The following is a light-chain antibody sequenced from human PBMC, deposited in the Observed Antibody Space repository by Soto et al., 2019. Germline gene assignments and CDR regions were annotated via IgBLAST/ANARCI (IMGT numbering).Light chain of an antibody. CDR3: QQYHNWPPLT. V-gene: IGKV3D-15*01. Sequence: EIVMTQSPATLSVSPGERVTLSCRASQSININLAWYQQRPGQAPRVLIYGASSRASGIPDSFSGSGSGTDFPLTISRLEHDDFAFYYCQQYHNWPPLTFGGGTRVEIK. J-gene: IGKJ4*01. CDR1: QSININ. CDR2: GAS.